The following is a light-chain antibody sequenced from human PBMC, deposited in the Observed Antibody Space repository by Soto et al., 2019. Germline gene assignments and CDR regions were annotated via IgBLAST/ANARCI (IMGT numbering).Light chain of an antibody. CDR1: SSDVGGYKY. Sequence: QSALTQPASVSGSPGQSITISCTETSSDVGGYKYVSWYQQHPGKAPKLMIYEVSNRPSGVSNRFSGSKSGNTASLTISGLQAEDEADYYCSSYTSSSTLPYVFGTGTKVTVL. CDR3: SSYTSSSTLPYV. CDR2: EVS. J-gene: IGLJ1*01. V-gene: IGLV2-14*01.